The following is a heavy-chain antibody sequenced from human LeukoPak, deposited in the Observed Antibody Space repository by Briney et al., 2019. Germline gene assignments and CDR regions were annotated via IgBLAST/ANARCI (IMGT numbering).Heavy chain of an antibody. V-gene: IGHV4-31*03. Sequence: SETLSLTCTVSGGSISGGGYYWSWIRQHPGKGLEWIGYIYYSGSTYYNPSLKSRVTISVDTSKNQFSLELSSVTAADTAVYYCARRDIVATITDYWGQGTLVTVSS. CDR1: GGSISGGGYY. CDR3: ARRDIVATITDY. D-gene: IGHD5-12*01. J-gene: IGHJ4*02. CDR2: IYYSGST.